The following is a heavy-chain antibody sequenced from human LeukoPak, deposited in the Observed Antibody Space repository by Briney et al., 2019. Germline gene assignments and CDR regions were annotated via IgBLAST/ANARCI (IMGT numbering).Heavy chain of an antibody. CDR3: AREGLSSSRTDFDY. D-gene: IGHD6-13*01. CDR2: IIPILGIA. V-gene: IGHV1-69*04. Sequence: GASVKVSCKASGGTFSSYAISWVRQAPGQGLEWMGRIIPILGIANYAQKFQGRVTITADKSTSTAYMELSSLRSEDTAVYYCAREGLSSSRTDFDYWGQGTLVTVSS. J-gene: IGHJ4*02. CDR1: GGTFSSYA.